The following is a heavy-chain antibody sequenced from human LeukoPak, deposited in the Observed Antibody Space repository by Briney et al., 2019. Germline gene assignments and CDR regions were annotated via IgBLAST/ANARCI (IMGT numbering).Heavy chain of an antibody. CDR2: INPSGGST. D-gene: IGHD2-15*01. CDR3: ASTELGYCSGGNCYSFDY. V-gene: IGHV1-46*01. CDR1: GYSFISYY. J-gene: IGHJ4*02. Sequence: ASVKVSCKASGYSFISYYMHWVRQAPGQGLEWMGIINPSGGSTRYAQKFQGRVTMTRDTSTSTVYMELSSLRSEDTAVYYCASTELGYCSGGNCYSFDYWGQGTLVTVSS.